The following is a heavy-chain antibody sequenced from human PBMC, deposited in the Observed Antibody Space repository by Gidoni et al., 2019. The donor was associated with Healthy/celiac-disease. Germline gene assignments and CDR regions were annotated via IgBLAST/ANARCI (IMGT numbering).Heavy chain of an antibody. Sequence: EVQLVESGGGLVQPGGSLRLSCAASGFTFSSYSMNWVRQAPGKGLEWVSYISSSSSTIYYADSVKGRFTISRDNAKNSLYLQMNSLRAEDTAVYYCARDPSGGTGIEFDPWGQGTLVTVSS. CDR3: ARDPSGGTGIEFDP. CDR1: GFTFSSYS. D-gene: IGHD1-1*01. V-gene: IGHV3-48*01. J-gene: IGHJ5*02. CDR2: ISSSSSTI.